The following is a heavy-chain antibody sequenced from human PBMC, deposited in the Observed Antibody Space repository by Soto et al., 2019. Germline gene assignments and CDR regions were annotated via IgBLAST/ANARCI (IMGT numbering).Heavy chain of an antibody. CDR1: GFTFNIYS. CDR3: LRIGGGSPGNY. CDR2: ISYSSSTI. Sequence: DVQLVESGGGLVRPGGSLRLSCAASGFTFNIYSMNWVRQAPGKGLEWVSYISYSSSTIYYADSVKGRFTISRDNAKNSLYLQMNSLRAEDTAVYYCLRIGGGSPGNYWGQGTLVTVS. V-gene: IGHV3-48*01. J-gene: IGHJ4*02.